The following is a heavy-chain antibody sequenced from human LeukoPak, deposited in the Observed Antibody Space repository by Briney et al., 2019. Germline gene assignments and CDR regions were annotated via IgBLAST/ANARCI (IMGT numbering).Heavy chain of an antibody. D-gene: IGHD4-11*01. CDR3: ARDEYRSRWLHP. J-gene: IGHJ5*02. CDR2: IKGDGSEK. CDR1: GFTFSSYW. V-gene: IGHV3-7*01. Sequence: PGGSLRLSCAASGFTFSSYWMSWVRLAPGKGLEWVGNIKGDGSEKWYVDSVKGRFTISRDNAQNSVYLQMNSLRAEDTALYYCARDEYRSRWLHPWGQGTLVTVTS.